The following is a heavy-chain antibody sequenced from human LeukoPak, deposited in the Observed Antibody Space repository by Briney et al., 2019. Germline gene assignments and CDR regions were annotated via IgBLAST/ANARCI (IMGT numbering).Heavy chain of an antibody. CDR3: ARDPIAVVGGGSFDY. D-gene: IGHD6-19*01. V-gene: IGHV3-21*01. J-gene: IGHJ4*02. Sequence: GGSLRLSCAASGFTFSSYGMSWVRQAPGKGLQWVSSISSSGAKTYYADSVKGRVTISRDNAKNSYYLEMNSLVAEDTAVYYCARDPIAVVGGGSFDYWGQGTLVTVSS. CDR2: ISSSGAKT. CDR1: GFTFSSYG.